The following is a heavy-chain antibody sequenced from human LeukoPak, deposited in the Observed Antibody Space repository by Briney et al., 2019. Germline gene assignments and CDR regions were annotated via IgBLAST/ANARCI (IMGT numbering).Heavy chain of an antibody. CDR2: ISAYNGNT. CDR1: GYTFTSYG. V-gene: IGHV1-18*01. J-gene: IGHJ4*02. CDR3: ARRPYDILTGYATYSDY. Sequence: ASVKVSCKASGYTFTSYGISWVRQAPGQGLEWMGWISAYNGNTNYAQKLQGRVTMTTDTSTSTAYMELRGLRSDDTAVYYCARRPYDILTGYATYSDYWGQGTLVTVSS. D-gene: IGHD3-9*01.